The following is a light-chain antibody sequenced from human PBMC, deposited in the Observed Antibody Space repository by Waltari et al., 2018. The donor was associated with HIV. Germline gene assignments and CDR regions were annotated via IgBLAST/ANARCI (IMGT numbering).Light chain of an antibody. CDR2: DAS. V-gene: IGKV3-11*01. CDR1: HSVTNF. Sequence: ELALTHSTGPLSLSPAEQATLSCRASHSVTNFLAWYQQKPGQAPRLLIYDASTRAAGIPARFSGSGSGTDFTLTISILEPEDFAVYYCQQRSNWPSFGQGTRLDI. CDR3: QQRSNWPS. J-gene: IGKJ2*03.